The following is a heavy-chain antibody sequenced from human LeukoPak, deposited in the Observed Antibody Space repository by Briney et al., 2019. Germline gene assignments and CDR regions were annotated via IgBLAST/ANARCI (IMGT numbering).Heavy chain of an antibody. Sequence: QTGGSLRLSCAASGFIFSSYSMNWVRQAPGKGLEWVSYISCSSSTIYYAVSVKGRFTISRDNAKNSLYLQMNSLRAEDTAVYYCARGLILEWLPSYYFDYWGQGTLVSVSS. J-gene: IGHJ4*02. V-gene: IGHV3-48*01. D-gene: IGHD2-15*01. CDR3: ARGLILEWLPSYYFDY. CDR1: GFIFSSYS. CDR2: ISCSSSTI.